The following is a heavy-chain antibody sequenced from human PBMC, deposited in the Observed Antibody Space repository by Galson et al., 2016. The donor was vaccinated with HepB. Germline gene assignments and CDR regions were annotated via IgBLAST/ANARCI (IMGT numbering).Heavy chain of an antibody. V-gene: IGHV3-30*03. Sequence: SLRLSCAASGFTFRNYVMHWVRQAPGKGLEWVAFISFDGNNKEFADSVKGRFTMSRDESTNTLYLQMNSLRAEDTAVYYCARDAVVWWRPEETYFDFWGQGTLVTVSS. CDR1: GFTFRNYV. D-gene: IGHD2-21*02. CDR3: ARDAVVWWRPEETYFDF. J-gene: IGHJ4*02. CDR2: ISFDGNNK.